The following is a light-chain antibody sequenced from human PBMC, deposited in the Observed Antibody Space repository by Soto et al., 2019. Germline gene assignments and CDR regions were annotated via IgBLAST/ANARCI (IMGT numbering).Light chain of an antibody. Sequence: DIQMTQSPSSLSASVGDRVTITCRASQSISSYLNWYQQKPGKAPQLLIYAASSLQSGVPSRFSGSATVTDFTLTISGLQPEDFAIFYCQLSYSTLVMYTFGWGTKLEIK. CDR3: QLSYSTLVMYT. J-gene: IGKJ2*01. V-gene: IGKV1-39*01. CDR2: AAS. CDR1: QSISSY.